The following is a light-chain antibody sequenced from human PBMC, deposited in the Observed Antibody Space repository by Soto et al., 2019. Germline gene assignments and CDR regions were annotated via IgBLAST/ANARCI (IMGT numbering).Light chain of an antibody. CDR2: DVT. CDR1: SSDIGGYNF. J-gene: IGLJ2*01. Sequence: HSVLTQPASVSGSPGQSITISCTGTSSDIGGYNFVSWYQQHPGKAPKLMFYDVTNRPSGVSNRFSCSKSGNTASLPISGLPAEDEAVYYCSSYTSTNTVVFGGGTKLTVL. CDR3: SSYTSTNTVV. V-gene: IGLV2-14*03.